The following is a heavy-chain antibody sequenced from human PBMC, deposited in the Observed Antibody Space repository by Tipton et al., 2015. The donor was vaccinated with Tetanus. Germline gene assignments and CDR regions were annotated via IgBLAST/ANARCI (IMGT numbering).Heavy chain of an antibody. Sequence: QLVQSGAEVKKPGASVKVSCKASGYTFTSYGISWVRQAPGQGLEWMGWISAHNGNTNYAQKLQGRVTMTTDTSTSTAYMELRSLRSDATAVYYCARQVGSTVFGMGYYGMDVWGQGTTVTVSS. J-gene: IGHJ6*02. D-gene: IGHD3-3*01. V-gene: IGHV1-18*01. CDR3: ARQVGSTVFGMGYYGMDV. CDR2: ISAHNGNT. CDR1: GYTFTSYG.